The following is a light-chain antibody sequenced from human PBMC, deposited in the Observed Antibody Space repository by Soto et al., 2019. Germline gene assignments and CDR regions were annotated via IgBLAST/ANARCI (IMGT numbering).Light chain of an antibody. CDR2: AAS. CDR1: QTVSTY. J-gene: IGKJ2*01. CDR3: QQSYSTPYT. V-gene: IGKV1-39*01. Sequence: DIQMTQSPSSLSASVGDRVTITCRATQTVSTYLNWVQQKPGKAPKLLIYAASSLQSGVPSRFSGIGSGTDFTLTISSLQPEAFATYYCQQSYSTPYTFGQGTKLEIK.